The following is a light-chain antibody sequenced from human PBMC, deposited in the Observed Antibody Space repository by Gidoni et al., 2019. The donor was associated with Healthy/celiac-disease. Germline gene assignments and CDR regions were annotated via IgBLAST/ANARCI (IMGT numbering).Light chain of an antibody. J-gene: IGKJ1*01. V-gene: IGKV4-1*01. CDR3: QQYYSTPWT. CDR1: QSVLYSSNNKNY. CDR2: WAS. Sequence: DIVMTQSPDSLAVSLGERATINCKSSQSVLYSSNNKNYVAWYQQKPGQPPKLLIYWASTRESGVPDRVSGSGSGTDFTLTICSLQAEDVAVYYCQQYYSTPWTFGQGTKVEIK.